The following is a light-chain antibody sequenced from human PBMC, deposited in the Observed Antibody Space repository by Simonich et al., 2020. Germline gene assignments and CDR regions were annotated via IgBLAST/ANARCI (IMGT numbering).Light chain of an antibody. J-gene: IGKJ1*01. CDR3: QEYNNWPGT. CDR2: GAS. CDR1: QSVSSN. Sequence: EIVMTQSPATLSVSPGERATLSCRASQSVSSNLAWYQQKPGQAPRLLIYGASTRATGIPARFSGSGSGTEFTLTISSMQSEGFAVYYCQEYNNWPGTFGQGNKVEIK. V-gene: IGKV3-15*01.